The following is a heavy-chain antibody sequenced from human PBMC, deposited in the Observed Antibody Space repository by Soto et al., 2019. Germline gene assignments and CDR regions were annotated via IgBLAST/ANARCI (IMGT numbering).Heavy chain of an antibody. V-gene: IGHV4-4*02. CDR3: GRGVRVSNWSRGWFGP. CDR1: GGSISTSNW. D-gene: IGHD3-10*01. Sequence: PSETLSLTCTISGGSISTSNWWSWVRQPPGKGLEWIGEIYHTGTTNYNPSLKNRVTLSVDTSNNHFSLNLSSVTAADTAIYYCGRGVRVSNWSRGWFGPWGQGTLVTVSS. CDR2: IYHTGTT. J-gene: IGHJ5*02.